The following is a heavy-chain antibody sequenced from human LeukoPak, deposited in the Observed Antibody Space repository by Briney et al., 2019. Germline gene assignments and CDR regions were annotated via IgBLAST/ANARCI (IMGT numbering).Heavy chain of an antibody. CDR2: IYNSGST. CDR1: GDSISSSF. J-gene: IGHJ4*02. Sequence: SETLTLTCTVSGDSISSSFWSWIRQPPGKGLEWIGHIYNSGSTNYNPPLKSRVTMSLDTSKNQFSLKLSSVTAADTAVYYCARHSPGPYYFDYWGQGTLVTVSS. V-gene: IGHV4-59*08. CDR3: ARHSPGPYYFDY.